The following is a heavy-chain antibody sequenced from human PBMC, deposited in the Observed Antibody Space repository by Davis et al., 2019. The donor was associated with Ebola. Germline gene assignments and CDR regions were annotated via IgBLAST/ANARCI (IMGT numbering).Heavy chain of an antibody. CDR3: ARGEGYYDSSGYYGDY. D-gene: IGHD3-22*01. V-gene: IGHV3-21*06. CDR1: GFTFSSYS. J-gene: IGHJ4*02. Sequence: GESLKISCAASGFTFSSYSMNWVRQAPGKGLEWVSSISSSSSYIYYADSVKGRFTISRDNAKNSLYLQMNSLRAEDTAVYYCARGEGYYDSSGYYGDYWGQGTLVTVSS. CDR2: ISSSSSYI.